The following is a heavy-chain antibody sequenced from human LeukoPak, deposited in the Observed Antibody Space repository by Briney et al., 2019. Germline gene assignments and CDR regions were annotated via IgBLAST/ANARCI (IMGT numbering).Heavy chain of an antibody. Sequence: PGGSLRLSCAASGFTFSRNGMTWVRQAPGKGLEWVSAISGSGGSTYYADSVKGRFTISRDNSKNTLYLQMNSLRAEDTAVYYCAKGNLWQPGSGKDFDYWGQGTLVTVSS. CDR3: AKGNLWQPGSGKDFDY. J-gene: IGHJ4*02. D-gene: IGHD3-10*01. CDR1: GFTFSRNG. CDR2: ISGSGGST. V-gene: IGHV3-23*01.